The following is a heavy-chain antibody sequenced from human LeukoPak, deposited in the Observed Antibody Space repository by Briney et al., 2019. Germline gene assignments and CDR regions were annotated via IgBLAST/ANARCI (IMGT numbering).Heavy chain of an antibody. J-gene: IGHJ4*02. V-gene: IGHV3-30*03. CDR2: ISYDGSNK. Sequence: GRSLRLSCAASGFTFSSYGMHWVRQAPGKGLEWVAVISYDGSNKYYADSVKGRFTISRDNAKNSLYLQMNSLRAEDTAVYYCARDGYYYDSSGYFEPLPQYYFDYWGQGTLVTVSS. D-gene: IGHD3-22*01. CDR3: ARDGYYYDSSGYFEPLPQYYFDY. CDR1: GFTFSSYG.